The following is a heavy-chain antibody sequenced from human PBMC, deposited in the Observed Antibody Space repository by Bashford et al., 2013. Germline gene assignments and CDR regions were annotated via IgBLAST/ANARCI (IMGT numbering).Heavy chain of an antibody. D-gene: IGHD6-13*01. CDR3: AKDRFGSSLELRSGEFDY. V-gene: IGHV3-11*06. CDR2: ISSSSSYT. CDR1: GFSFGDYY. Sequence: GSLRLSCAASGFSFGDYYMSWIRQAPGKGLEWVSYISSSSSYTKYAASVKGRFTISRDNAKNSLYLQMNSLRAEDTAVYYCAKDRFGSSLELRSGEFDYWGQGTLVTVSS. J-gene: IGHJ4*02.